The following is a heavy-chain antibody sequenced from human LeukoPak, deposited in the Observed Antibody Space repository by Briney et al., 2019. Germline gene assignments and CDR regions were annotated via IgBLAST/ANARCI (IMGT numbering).Heavy chain of an antibody. V-gene: IGHV1-18*01. CDR3: AATRVVGALFDY. J-gene: IGHJ4*02. CDR2: ISAYNGNT. D-gene: IGHD1-26*01. CDR1: GYTFTSYG. Sequence: ASVKVSCKASGYTFTSYGISWVRQAPGQGLEWMGWISAYNGNTNYAQKLQGRVTMTTDTSTSTAYMELRSLRSDDTPVYYCAATRVVGALFDYWGQGTLVTVSS.